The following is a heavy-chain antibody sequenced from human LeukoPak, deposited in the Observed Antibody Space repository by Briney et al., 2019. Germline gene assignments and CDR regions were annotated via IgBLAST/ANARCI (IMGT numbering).Heavy chain of an antibody. CDR3: ATYRQVLLPFES. CDR2: INSDGST. Sequence: GGSLRLSCAASGFTFSSYSMNWVRQAPGKGLVWVSRINSDGSTIYADSVRGRFTISRDNSKSTLSLQMNSLRAEDTAIYYCATYRQVLLPFESWGQGTLVTVSS. CDR1: GFTFSSYS. D-gene: IGHD2-8*02. V-gene: IGHV3-74*01. J-gene: IGHJ4*02.